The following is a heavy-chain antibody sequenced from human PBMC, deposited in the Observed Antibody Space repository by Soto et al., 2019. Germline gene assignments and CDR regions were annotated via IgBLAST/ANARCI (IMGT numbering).Heavy chain of an antibody. V-gene: IGHV1-2*04. Sequence: ASVKVSCKASGYTFTGYYMHWVRQAPGQGLEWMGWINPNSGGTNYAQKFQGWVTMTRDTSISTAYMELSRLRSDDTAVYYCAREAIAASGTLAAYYFDYWGQGTLVTV. CDR1: GYTFTGYY. D-gene: IGHD6-13*01. J-gene: IGHJ4*02. CDR2: INPNSGGT. CDR3: AREAIAASGTLAAYYFDY.